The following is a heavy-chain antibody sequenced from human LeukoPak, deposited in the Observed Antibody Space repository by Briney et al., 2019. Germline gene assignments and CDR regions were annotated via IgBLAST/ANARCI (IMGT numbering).Heavy chain of an antibody. J-gene: IGHJ3*02. CDR2: ISAYNGNT. D-gene: IGHD3-3*01. CDR1: GYTFTSYG. CDR3: ARDGGGQDAFDI. Sequence: GASVKVSCKASGYTFTSYGISWVRQAPGQGLEWMGWISAYNGNTNFAQKLQGRVTMTTDTSTSTGYMELRSLRSDDTAVYYCARDGGGQDAFDIWGQGTMVTVSS. V-gene: IGHV1-18*01.